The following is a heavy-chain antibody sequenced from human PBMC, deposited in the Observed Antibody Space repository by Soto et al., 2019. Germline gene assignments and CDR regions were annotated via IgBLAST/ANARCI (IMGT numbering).Heavy chain of an antibody. Sequence: GGSLRLSCAASGFTFSSYSMNWVRQAPGKGLEWVSSISSSSSYIYYADSVKGRFTISRDNAKNSLYLQMNSLRAEDTAVYYCARSYNDGSGRFDLWGRGTLVTVSS. D-gene: IGHD3-22*01. CDR1: GFTFSSYS. J-gene: IGHJ4*02. CDR3: ARSYNDGSGRFDL. V-gene: IGHV3-21*01. CDR2: ISSSSSYI.